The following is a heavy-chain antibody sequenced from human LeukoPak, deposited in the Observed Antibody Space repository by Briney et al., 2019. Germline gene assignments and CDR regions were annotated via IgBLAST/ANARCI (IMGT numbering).Heavy chain of an antibody. D-gene: IGHD2-21*02. J-gene: IGHJ4*02. CDR2: ISYDGTNK. V-gene: IGHV3-30-3*01. CDR3: AREAAAYCGGDCWVDY. CDR1: GFTSSTYA. Sequence: PGRSLRLSCSASGFTSSTYAMHWVRQAPGKGLEWVAVISYDGTNKYYADSVKGRFTVSRDNSKNTLYLQMNSLRPEDTAIYYCAREAAAYCGGDCWVDYWGQGTLVTVSS.